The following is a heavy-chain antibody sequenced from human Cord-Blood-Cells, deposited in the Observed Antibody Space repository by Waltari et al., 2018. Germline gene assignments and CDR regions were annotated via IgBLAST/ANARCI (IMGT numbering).Heavy chain of an antibody. CDR1: GGSISSRRYS. CDR3: ARHPRILEWLYYFDY. CDR2: IYYSGST. V-gene: IGHV4-39*01. J-gene: IGHJ4*02. Sequence: QLQLQESGPGLVTPSETLSLTCTVPGGSISSRRYSWGWTRQPPGKGLEWIGSIYYSGSTYYNPSLKSRVTISVDTSENQFSLKLSSVTAADTAVYYCARHPRILEWLYYFDYWGQGTLVTVSS. D-gene: IGHD3-3*01.